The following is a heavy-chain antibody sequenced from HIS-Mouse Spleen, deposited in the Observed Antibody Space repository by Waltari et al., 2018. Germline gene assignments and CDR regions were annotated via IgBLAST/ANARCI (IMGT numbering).Heavy chain of an antibody. V-gene: IGHV4-39*07. CDR1: GASISSSSYY. CDR3: ARLTAAGTY. D-gene: IGHD6-13*01. Sequence: QLQLQESGPGLVKPSETLSLTCTVSGASISSSSYYWGWIRQTPGKGLEWIVSIYYSGRTYYNPSLKGRVTISVDTSKNRFSLKLGSLTAADTAVYYCARLTAAGTYWGQGTLVTVSS. CDR2: IYYSGRT. J-gene: IGHJ4*02.